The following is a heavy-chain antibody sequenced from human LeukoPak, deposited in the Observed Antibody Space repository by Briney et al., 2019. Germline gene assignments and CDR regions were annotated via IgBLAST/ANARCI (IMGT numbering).Heavy chain of an antibody. V-gene: IGHV4-34*01. D-gene: IGHD4-17*01. CDR3: ASDDYGDLVNAFDI. Sequence: SESLPLTCAVSGGSFSGYYWSWIRQPPGKGLEWIGEINHSGGTNYNPSLKSRVTISIDTSKNHFSLKLTSVTAADTAVYYCASDDYGDLVNAFDIWGQGTMVTVSS. CDR1: GGSFSGYY. CDR2: INHSGGT. J-gene: IGHJ3*02.